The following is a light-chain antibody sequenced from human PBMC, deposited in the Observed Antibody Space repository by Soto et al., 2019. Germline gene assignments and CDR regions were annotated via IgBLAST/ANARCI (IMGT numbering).Light chain of an antibody. CDR3: SSFTRSSTYV. CDR1: SSDVGAYNF. Sequence: LTQPASVSGSPGQSITISCTGTSSDVGAYNFVSWYQQYPGKAPKVMIYEVNNRPSGVSNRFSGSKSGNTASLTISGLQAEDEADYYRSSFTRSSTYVFGSGTKVTVL. V-gene: IGLV2-14*01. J-gene: IGLJ1*01. CDR2: EVN.